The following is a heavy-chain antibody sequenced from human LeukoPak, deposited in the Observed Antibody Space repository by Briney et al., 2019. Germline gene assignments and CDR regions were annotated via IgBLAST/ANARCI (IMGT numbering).Heavy chain of an antibody. CDR2: INPNSGGT. CDR3: ARDLSSPNWFDP. Sequence: ASAKVSCKASGYTFTGYYMHWVRQAPGQGLEWMGWINPNSGGTNYAQKFQGRVTMTRDTSISTAYMELSRLRSDDTAVYYCARDLSSPNWFDPWGQGTLVTVSS. CDR1: GYTFTGYY. V-gene: IGHV1-2*02. J-gene: IGHJ5*02.